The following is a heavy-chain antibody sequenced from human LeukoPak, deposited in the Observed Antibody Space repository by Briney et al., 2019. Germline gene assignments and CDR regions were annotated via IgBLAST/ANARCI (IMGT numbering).Heavy chain of an antibody. J-gene: IGHJ6*02. CDR1: GFTFSSYS. CDR2: IKQDGSEK. Sequence: GGSLRLSCAASGFTFSSYSMNWVRQAPGKGPEWVANIKQDGSEKYYVDSVKGRFTISRDNAKNSLYLQMNSLRAEDTAVYYCARELGTRGYSSSWYYYGMDVWGQGTTVTVSS. D-gene: IGHD6-13*01. V-gene: IGHV3-7*01. CDR3: ARELGTRGYSSSWYYYGMDV.